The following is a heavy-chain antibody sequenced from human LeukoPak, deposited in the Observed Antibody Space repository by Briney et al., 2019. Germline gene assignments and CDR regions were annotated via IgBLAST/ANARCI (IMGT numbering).Heavy chain of an antibody. J-gene: IGHJ5*02. D-gene: IGHD1-26*01. V-gene: IGHV3-23*01. CDR3: AKDTYSPNGNWFDP. CDR2: ISGSGGST. CDR1: GFTFSSYA. Sequence: GGSLRLSCAASGFTFSSYAMSWVRQAPGKGMEWVSAISGSGGSTYYADSVKGRFTISRDNSKNTLYLQMNSLKAEDTAVYYCAKDTYSPNGNWFDPWGQGTLVTVSS.